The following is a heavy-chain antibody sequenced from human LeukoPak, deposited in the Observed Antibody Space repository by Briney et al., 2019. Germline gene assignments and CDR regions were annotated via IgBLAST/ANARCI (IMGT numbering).Heavy chain of an antibody. CDR1: GGSFSGYY. Sequence: NPSETLSLTCAVYGGSFSGYYWSWIRQPPGKGLEWIGEINHSGSTNYNPSLKSRVTISVDTSKNQFSLKLSSVTAADTAVYYCARGPVAWALHSSSWLYWGQGTLVTVSS. CDR2: INHSGST. V-gene: IGHV4-34*01. J-gene: IGHJ4*02. D-gene: IGHD6-13*01. CDR3: ARGPVAWALHSSSWLY.